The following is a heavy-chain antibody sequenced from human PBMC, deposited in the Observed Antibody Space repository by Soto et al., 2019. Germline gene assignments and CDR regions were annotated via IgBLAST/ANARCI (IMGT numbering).Heavy chain of an antibody. J-gene: IGHJ4*02. D-gene: IGHD3-22*01. V-gene: IGHV1-18*01. Sequence: QVQLVQSGAEVKKPGASVKVSCKASGYTFITYGIIWVRQAPGQGLEWMGWINTYNGNTNYAQNLQGRVTMTTDTSTSTAYMELRSLRSDDTAVYYWARPYYDGTGYTFDYWGQGTLVSVSS. CDR1: GYTFITYG. CDR2: INTYNGNT. CDR3: ARPYYDGTGYTFDY.